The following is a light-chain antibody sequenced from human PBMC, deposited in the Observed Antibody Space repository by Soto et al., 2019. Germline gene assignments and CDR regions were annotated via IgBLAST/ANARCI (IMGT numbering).Light chain of an antibody. CDR1: QSISSY. V-gene: IGKV1-5*01. J-gene: IGKJ1*01. CDR3: QQYNSYST. Sequence: DIQMTQSPSPLSASVGDRVTITCRASQSISSYLNWYQQKPGKAPKLLIYDASSLESGVPSRFSGSGSGTEFTLTISSLQPDDFATYYCQQYNSYSTFGQGTKVDIK. CDR2: DAS.